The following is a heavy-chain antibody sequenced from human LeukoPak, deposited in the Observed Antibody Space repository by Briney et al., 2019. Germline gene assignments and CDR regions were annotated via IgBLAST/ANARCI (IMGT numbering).Heavy chain of an antibody. J-gene: IGHJ4*02. V-gene: IGHV3-21*01. CDR2: ISSSSSYI. CDR1: GFTFSSYS. CDR3: ARVLGSSGWYLSAH. Sequence: GGSLRLSCAASGFTFSSYSMNWVRQAPGKGLEWVSSISSSSSYIYYADSVKGRFTISRDNAKNSLYLQMNSLRAEDTAVYYCARVLGSSGWYLSAHWGQGTLVTVFS. D-gene: IGHD6-19*01.